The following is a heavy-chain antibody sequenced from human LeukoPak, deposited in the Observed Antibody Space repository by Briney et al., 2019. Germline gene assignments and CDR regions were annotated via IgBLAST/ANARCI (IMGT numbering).Heavy chain of an antibody. Sequence: PGGSLRLSCAASGFTFSSYSMNWVRQAPGKGLEWVSYISSSSSTIYYADSVKGRFTISRDNAKNSLYLQMNSLRAEDTAVYYCARESSSWYGVVYYYYGMGVWGQGTTVTVSS. CDR1: GFTFSSYS. V-gene: IGHV3-48*01. J-gene: IGHJ6*02. D-gene: IGHD6-13*01. CDR2: ISSSSSTI. CDR3: ARESSSWYGVVYYYYGMGV.